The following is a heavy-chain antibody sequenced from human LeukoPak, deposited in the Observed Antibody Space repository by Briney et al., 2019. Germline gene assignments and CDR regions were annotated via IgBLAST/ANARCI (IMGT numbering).Heavy chain of an antibody. CDR2: ISGSGGST. CDR1: GFTFSSYA. Sequence: GGSLRLSCAASGFTFSSYAMSWVCQAPGKGLEWVSAISGSGGSTYYADSVKGRFTISRDNSKNTLYLQMNSLRAEDTAVYYCAASATVTRAFDYWGQGTLVTVSS. CDR3: AASATVTRAFDY. V-gene: IGHV3-23*01. D-gene: IGHD4-17*01. J-gene: IGHJ4*02.